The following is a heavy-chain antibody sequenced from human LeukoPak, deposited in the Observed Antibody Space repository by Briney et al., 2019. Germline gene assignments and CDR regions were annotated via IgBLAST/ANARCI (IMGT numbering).Heavy chain of an antibody. D-gene: IGHD4-23*01. CDR1: GFTSSSYW. CDR3: ARDPVLDDYGGNSPY. V-gene: IGHV3-74*01. Sequence: GGSLRLSCAASGFTSSSYWMHWVRQAPGKGLVWVSRINTDGSSTTYADSVKGRFTISRDNAKNTLYLQMNSLRAEDTAVYYCARDPVLDDYGGNSPYWGQGTLVTVSS. CDR2: INTDGSST. J-gene: IGHJ4*02.